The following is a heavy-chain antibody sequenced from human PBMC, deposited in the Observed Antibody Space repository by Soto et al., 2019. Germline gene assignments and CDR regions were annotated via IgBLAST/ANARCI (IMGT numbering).Heavy chain of an antibody. J-gene: IGHJ6*02. CDR2: TRNKANSYTT. V-gene: IGHV3-72*01. D-gene: IGHD2-2*01. Sequence: GSLRLSCAASGFTFSDHYMDWVRQAPGKGLEWVGRTRNKANSYTTEYAASVKGRFTISRDDSKNPLYLQMNSLKTEDTAVYYCIVVPAASSVYYGMDVWGQGTTVTVSS. CDR3: IVVPAASSVYYGMDV. CDR1: GFTFSDHY.